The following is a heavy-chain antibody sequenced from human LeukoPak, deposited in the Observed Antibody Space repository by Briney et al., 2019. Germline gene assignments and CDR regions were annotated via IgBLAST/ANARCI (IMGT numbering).Heavy chain of an antibody. CDR2: ISYEGGTQ. V-gene: IGHV3-30*03. D-gene: IGHD5-18*01. J-gene: IGHJ4*02. Sequence: GMSLRLSCAASGVTLSPYGMHWVRQAPGKGLEWVAVISYEGGTQHYADSVKGRFIISRANAKNSVYLQMNSLRDEDTAVYYCARDPGGYKYGSHFDYWGQGTLVTASS. CDR1: GVTLSPYG. CDR3: ARDPGGYKYGSHFDY.